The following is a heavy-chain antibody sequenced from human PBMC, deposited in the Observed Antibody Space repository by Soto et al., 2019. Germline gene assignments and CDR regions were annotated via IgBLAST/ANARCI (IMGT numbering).Heavy chain of an antibody. V-gene: IGHV1-46*01. CDR2: IHPSGDT. J-gene: IGHJ1*01. CDR1: GYKFSTDF. D-gene: IGHD2-15*01. Sequence: ASLKVACKASGYKFSTDFVHWVRQAPGQGLEWMGMIHPSGDTGYAQKFRGRVTMTIDTSTTTAYMELRNLTSEDTAVYFSVRGYCTPSPGSGDFQFSGQGTLVTV. CDR3: VRGYCTPSPGSGDFQF.